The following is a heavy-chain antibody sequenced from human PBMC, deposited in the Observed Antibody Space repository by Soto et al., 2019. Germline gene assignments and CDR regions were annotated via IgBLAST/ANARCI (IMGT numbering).Heavy chain of an antibody. V-gene: IGHV1-8*01. CDR2: MNPYSGNT. J-gene: IGHJ4*02. Sequence: ASVKVSCKASGYTFTTYDISWVRQATGQGLEWMGWMNPYSGNTGYAQKFQGRVTVTRNTSISTVYMELSGLRPDDTAVYYCARRKERSGPHYFDYWGQGSKVTVYS. CDR3: ARRKERSGPHYFDY. CDR1: GYTFTTYD. D-gene: IGHD6-25*01.